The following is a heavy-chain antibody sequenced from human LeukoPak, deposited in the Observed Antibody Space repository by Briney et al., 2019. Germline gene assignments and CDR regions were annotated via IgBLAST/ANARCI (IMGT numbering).Heavy chain of an antibody. CDR3: ARGGPRRARGSGSVVGYYYYMDV. CDR1: GGSFSGYY. J-gene: IGHJ6*03. Sequence: SETLSLTCAVYGGSFSGYYWSWIRQPPGKGLEWIGEINHSGSTNYNPSFKSRVTISVDTSKNQFSLKLSSVTAADTAVYYCARGGPRRARGSGSVVGYYYYMDVWGKGTTVTVSS. V-gene: IGHV4-34*01. CDR2: INHSGST. D-gene: IGHD3-10*01.